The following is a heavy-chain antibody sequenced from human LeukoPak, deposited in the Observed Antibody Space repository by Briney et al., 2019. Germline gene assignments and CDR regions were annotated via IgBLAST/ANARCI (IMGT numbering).Heavy chain of an antibody. V-gene: IGHV4-4*02. J-gene: IGHJ4*02. CDR2: VYHSGSA. CDR3: ARDLRGIVAPPR. Sequence: EWIGEVYHSGSANYTPSVKSRVTISVDKSKNQFSLRLTSATAADTAVYYCARDLRGIVAPPRWGQGTLVSVSS. D-gene: IGHD2-15*01.